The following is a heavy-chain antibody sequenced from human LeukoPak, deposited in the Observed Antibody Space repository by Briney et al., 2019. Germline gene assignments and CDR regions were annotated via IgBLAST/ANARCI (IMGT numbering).Heavy chain of an antibody. Sequence: GGSLRLSCAASGFSFSTYSMNWVRQAPGKGLEWVSSLSSSSSYIYYADSVKGRFTISRDNAKNSLYLQMNSLRADDTAVYYCARDPAANGPGQDYFDYWGQGTLVTVSS. CDR3: ARDPAANGPGQDYFDY. J-gene: IGHJ4*02. CDR1: GFSFSTYS. CDR2: LSSSSSYI. D-gene: IGHD6-13*01. V-gene: IGHV3-21*01.